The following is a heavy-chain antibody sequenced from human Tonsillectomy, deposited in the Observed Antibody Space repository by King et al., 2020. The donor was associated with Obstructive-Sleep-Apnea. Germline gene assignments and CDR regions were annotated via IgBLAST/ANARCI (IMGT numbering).Heavy chain of an antibody. J-gene: IGHJ4*02. D-gene: IGHD3-22*01. CDR3: ARHRYYYDSSGYSQYYFDY. CDR2: IDPRDSYT. Sequence: QLVQSGAEVKKPGESLRISCWGSGYSFTSYWISWVRQMPGKGLEWMGRIDPRDSYTNYSPSFQGHVTTSAEKSISTAYLQWSSLQASDTAMYYCARHRYYYDSSGYSQYYFDYWGQGTLVTVSS. CDR1: GYSFTSYW. V-gene: IGHV5-10-1*01.